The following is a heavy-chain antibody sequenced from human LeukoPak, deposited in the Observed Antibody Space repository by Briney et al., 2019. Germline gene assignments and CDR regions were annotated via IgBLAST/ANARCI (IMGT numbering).Heavy chain of an antibody. CDR1: GGSIRTYY. CDR2: IYVAGT. Sequence: PSQTPSLTCTVSGGSIRTYYWSWIRQSPGKGLEWIGYIYVAGTRYNPYLQSRVTISVDRSRNQFFLKMSSVTAADTAVYYCARHIGGGIEDMDVWGKGTKVIVSS. CDR3: ARHIGGGIEDMDV. J-gene: IGHJ6*03. V-gene: IGHV4-59*08. D-gene: IGHD3-16*02.